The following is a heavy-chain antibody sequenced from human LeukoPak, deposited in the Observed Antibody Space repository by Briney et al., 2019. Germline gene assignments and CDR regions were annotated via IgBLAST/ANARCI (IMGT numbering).Heavy chain of an antibody. J-gene: IGHJ4*02. CDR3: ARATEPTGLYFDY. V-gene: IGHV1-18*01. Sequence: ASVKVSCKASGYTFTSYAMHWVRQAPGQGLEWMGWISAYNGNTNYAQKLQGRVTMTTDTSTSTAYMELRSLRSDDTAVYYCARATEPTGLYFDYWGQGTLVTVSS. D-gene: IGHD4-17*01. CDR1: GYTFTSYA. CDR2: ISAYNGNT.